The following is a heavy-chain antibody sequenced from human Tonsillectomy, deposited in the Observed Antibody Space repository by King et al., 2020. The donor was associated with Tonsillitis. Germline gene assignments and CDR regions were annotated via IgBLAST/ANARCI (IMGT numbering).Heavy chain of an antibody. J-gene: IGHJ4*02. Sequence: QLQESGPGLVKPSETLSLTCSVSSGSISTYYWNWIRQPAGKGLEWIGRIYSSGSTNYNPSLKSRVTMSVDTSKNQFSLKLTSVTAADTALYYCAVSSYDRSGYYYFDYWGQGTLVTVSS. CDR3: AVSSYDRSGYYYFDY. V-gene: IGHV4-4*07. CDR2: IYSSGST. CDR1: SGSISTYY. D-gene: IGHD3-22*01.